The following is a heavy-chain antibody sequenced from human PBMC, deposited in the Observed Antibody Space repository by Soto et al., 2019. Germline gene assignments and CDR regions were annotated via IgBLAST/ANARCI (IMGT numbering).Heavy chain of an antibody. CDR2: IYYSGST. V-gene: IGHV4-59*01. CDR1: GGSISSYY. CDR3: ARRFGIAAGDY. J-gene: IGHJ4*02. D-gene: IGHD6-25*01. Sequence: QVQLQESGPGLVKPSETLSLTCTVSGGSISSYYWSWIRQPPGKGLEWIGYIYYSGSTNYNPSLKSRVTISVDTSKNQFSLKLSSVTAADTAVYYCARRFGIAAGDYWGQGTRVTVSS.